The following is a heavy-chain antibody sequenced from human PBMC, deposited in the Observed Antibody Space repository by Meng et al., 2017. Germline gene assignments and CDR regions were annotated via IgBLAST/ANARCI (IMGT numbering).Heavy chain of an antibody. V-gene: IGHV3-9*01. CDR2: ISWNSGSI. CDR3: AKGDTYYYGSGSYLGGY. Sequence: GGSLRLSCAASGFTFDDYAMHWVRQAPGKGLEWVSGISWNSGSIGYADSVKGRFTISRDNAKNSLYLQMNSLRAEDTALYYCAKGDTYYYGSGSYLGGYWGQGNRVNGAS. CDR1: GFTFDDYA. D-gene: IGHD3-10*01. J-gene: IGHJ4*02.